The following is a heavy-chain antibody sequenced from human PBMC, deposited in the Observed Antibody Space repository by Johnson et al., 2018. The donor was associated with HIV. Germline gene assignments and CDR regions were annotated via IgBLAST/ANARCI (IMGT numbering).Heavy chain of an antibody. CDR3: ARARTTVTILDAFDI. V-gene: IGHV3-64*01. D-gene: IGHD4-17*01. J-gene: IGHJ3*02. CDR2: ISSKGGST. Sequence: MQLVESGGGVVQPWRSLRLSCAASGFTFSSYVMHWVRQAPGKGLEYVSGISSKGGSTYYANSVKGRFTISRDNSKNTLYLQMGSLRAEDMAVYYCARARTTVTILDAFDIWGQGTMVTVSS. CDR1: GFTFSSYV.